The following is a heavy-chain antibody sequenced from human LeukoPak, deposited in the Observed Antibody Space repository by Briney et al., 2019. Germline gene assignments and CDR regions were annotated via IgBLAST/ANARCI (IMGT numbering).Heavy chain of an antibody. Sequence: SETLSLTCTVSGGSISSYYWSWIQQPPGKGLEWIGYIYYSGSTIYNPSLKSRVTISVDTSKNQFSLKLSSVTAADTAVYYCARERDTAIVDYWGQGTLVTVSS. CDR2: IYYSGST. D-gene: IGHD5-18*01. V-gene: IGHV4-59*01. CDR3: ARERDTAIVDY. CDR1: GGSISSYY. J-gene: IGHJ4*02.